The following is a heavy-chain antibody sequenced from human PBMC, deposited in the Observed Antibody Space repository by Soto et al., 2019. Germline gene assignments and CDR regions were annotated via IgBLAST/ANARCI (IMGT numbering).Heavy chain of an antibody. CDR2: IIPIFGTA. CDR1: GGTFSSYA. CDR3: ARSTGTTGTTDFDY. J-gene: IGHJ4*02. V-gene: IGHV1-69*13. Sequence: GASVKVSCKASGGTFSSYAISWVRQAPGQGLEWMGGIIPIFGTANYAQKFQGRVTITADESTSTAYMELGSLRSEDTAVYYCARSTGTTGTTDFDYWGQGTLVTVSS. D-gene: IGHD1-1*01.